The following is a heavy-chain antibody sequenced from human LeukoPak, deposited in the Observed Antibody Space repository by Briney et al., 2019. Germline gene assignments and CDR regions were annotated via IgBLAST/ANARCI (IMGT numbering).Heavy chain of an antibody. D-gene: IGHD6-13*01. V-gene: IGHV4-39*01. CDR1: GGSISSSSYY. CDR3: ATWGSTGLGFDP. J-gene: IGHJ5*02. CDR2: IYYSGST. Sequence: SETLSLTCTVSGGSISSSSYYWGWIRQPPGKGLEWIGSIYYSGSTYYNPSLKSRVTISVDTSKNHFSLKLSSVTAADTAVYYCATWGSTGLGFDPWGQGPLVTVSS.